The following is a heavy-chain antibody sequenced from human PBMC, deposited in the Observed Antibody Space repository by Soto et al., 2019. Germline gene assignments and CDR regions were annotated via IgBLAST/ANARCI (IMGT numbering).Heavy chain of an antibody. CDR2: ISSSSSTI. V-gene: IGHV3-48*02. CDR1: GFTFSSYS. Sequence: EVQLVESGGGLVQPGGSLRLSCAASGFTFSSYSMNWVRQAPGKGLELVSYISSSSSTIYYADSVKGRFTISRDNAKNSLYLQMNSLRDEDTAVYYCARVREPGDNWKCLYYYGMDVWVQGTTVTVSS. CDR3: ARVREPGDNWKCLYYYGMDV. D-gene: IGHD1-20*01. J-gene: IGHJ6*02.